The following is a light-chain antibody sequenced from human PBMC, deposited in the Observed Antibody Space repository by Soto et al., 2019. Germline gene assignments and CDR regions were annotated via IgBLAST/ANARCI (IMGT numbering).Light chain of an antibody. CDR3: QQYDDWPPIT. Sequence: EVVMTQSPVTLSASPGEGATLACRASQSVSSNLAWYQQKPGQAPRLLIYGASSRATGVPGRFRGSGSGTEFTLTISSLQSEDFAIYYCQQYDDWPPITFVQGTRLEI. CDR2: GAS. J-gene: IGKJ5*01. V-gene: IGKV3-15*01. CDR1: QSVSSN.